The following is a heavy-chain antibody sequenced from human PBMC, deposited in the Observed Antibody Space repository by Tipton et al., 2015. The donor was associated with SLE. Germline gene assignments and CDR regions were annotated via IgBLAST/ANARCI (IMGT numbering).Heavy chain of an antibody. Sequence: SLRLSCAASGLSFSSYTMNWVRQTPEKGLEWVSSISETSFTYYVDSVEGRFTISRDNAKNSLYLQMNSLRAEDTAVYYCASGSAYHYFGHWGQGTLVTVSS. CDR3: ASGSAYHYFGH. CDR2: ISETSFT. V-gene: IGHV3-21*01. CDR1: GLSFSSYT. J-gene: IGHJ4*02. D-gene: IGHD3-16*01.